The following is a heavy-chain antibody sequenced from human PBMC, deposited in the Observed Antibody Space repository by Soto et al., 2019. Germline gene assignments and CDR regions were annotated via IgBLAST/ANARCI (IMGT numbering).Heavy chain of an antibody. CDR2: ISYDGSNK. CDR3: ARDYGDYTFVFDY. V-gene: IGHV3-30-3*01. CDR1: GFTFSSYA. Sequence: VQLVESGGGVVQPGRSLRLSCAASGFTFSSYAMHWVRQAPGKGLEWVAVISYDGSNKYYADSVKGRFTISRDNSKNTLYLQMNSLRAEDTAVYYCARDYGDYTFVFDYWGQGTLVTVSS. D-gene: IGHD4-17*01. J-gene: IGHJ4*02.